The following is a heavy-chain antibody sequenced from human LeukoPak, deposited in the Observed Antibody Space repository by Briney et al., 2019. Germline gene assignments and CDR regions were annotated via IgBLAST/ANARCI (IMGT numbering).Heavy chain of an antibody. CDR2: ISVGGGST. V-gene: IGHV3-23*01. CDR3: VTRGTTGTKYLEH. J-gene: IGHJ4*02. CDR1: GFTFSTYS. D-gene: IGHD1-1*01. Sequence: GGSLRLSCAASGFTFSTYSMTWVRQAPGIGLEWVSTISVGGGSTYYADSVKGRFTISRDNSKNTLHLQMNSLRVGDTAVYYCVTRGTTGTKYLEHWGQGTLVTVSS.